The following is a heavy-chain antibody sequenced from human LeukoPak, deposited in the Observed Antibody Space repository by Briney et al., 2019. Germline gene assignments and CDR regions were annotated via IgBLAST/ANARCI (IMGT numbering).Heavy chain of an antibody. CDR1: GFTFSGYW. J-gene: IGHJ4*02. V-gene: IGHV3-7*04. CDR2: IKEDGSEK. Sequence: PGGSLTLSCAASGFTFSGYWMSWVRQAPGKRLEWVANIKEDGSEKYYVDSVKGRFTISRDNAKNSLYLQMNSLRAEDTAIYYCTRVGYIDEGIDYWGQGTLVTVSS. CDR3: TRVGYIDEGIDY. D-gene: IGHD5-24*01.